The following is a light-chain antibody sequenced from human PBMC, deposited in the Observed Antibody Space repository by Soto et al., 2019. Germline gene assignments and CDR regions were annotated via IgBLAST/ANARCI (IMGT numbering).Light chain of an antibody. V-gene: IGKV3-20*01. CDR1: QSVSSSY. CDR2: DAS. J-gene: IGKJ1*01. Sequence: ETVLTQSPGTLSLSPGERATLSCRASQSVSSSYLAWYQQKPGQAPRLLIYDASSRATGIPDRFSGSGSGTDFTLTISRLEPEDFAVYYCQQHVRSPLSWRFGQGTKVEIK. CDR3: QQHVRSPLSWR.